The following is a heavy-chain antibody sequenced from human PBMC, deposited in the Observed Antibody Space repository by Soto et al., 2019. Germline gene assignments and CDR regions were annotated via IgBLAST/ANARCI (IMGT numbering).Heavy chain of an antibody. D-gene: IGHD1-1*01. J-gene: IGHJ6*02. CDR2: IIPIFGTA. V-gene: IGHV1-69*13. CDR1: GGTFSSYA. CDR3: ARDLMATGTYYYGMDV. Sequence: SVKVSCKASGGTFSSYAISWVRQAPGQGLEWMGGIIPIFGTANYAQKFQGRVTITADESTSTAYLELRSLRSEDTAVYYCARDLMATGTYYYGMDVWGQGTTVTVSS.